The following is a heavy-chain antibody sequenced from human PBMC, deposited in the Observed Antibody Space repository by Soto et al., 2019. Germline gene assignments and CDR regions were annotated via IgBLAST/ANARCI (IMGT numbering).Heavy chain of an antibody. J-gene: IGHJ4*02. D-gene: IGHD3-22*01. Sequence: SETLSLTCTVSGGSISNYYWSWVRQPPGKGLEWIGYIFHSGSTNYNPSLKSRVTISVDTSKNQFSLKLSSVTAADTAVYFCAGHYYDSSGYYVSPYYFDYWGQGTLVTVSS. CDR2: IFHSGST. V-gene: IGHV4-59*08. CDR3: AGHYYDSSGYYVSPYYFDY. CDR1: GGSISNYY.